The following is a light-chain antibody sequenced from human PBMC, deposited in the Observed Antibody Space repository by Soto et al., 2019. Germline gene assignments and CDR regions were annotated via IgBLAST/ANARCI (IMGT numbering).Light chain of an antibody. CDR2: QDS. CDR1: KLGDKY. Sequence: SYELTQPPSVSVSPGQTARITCSGDKLGDKYACWYQQKPGQSPVLVIYQDSKRPSGIPARFSGSNSGNTATLTISGTQAMDEDDYYCQAWDSSTAVFGGGTKLTVL. CDR3: QAWDSSTAV. V-gene: IGLV3-1*01. J-gene: IGLJ2*01.